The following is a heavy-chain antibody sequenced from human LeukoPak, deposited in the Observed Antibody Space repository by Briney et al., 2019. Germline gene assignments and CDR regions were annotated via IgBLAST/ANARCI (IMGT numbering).Heavy chain of an antibody. CDR2: ISTSGDST. CDR3: ARLLLVTKGFDY. V-gene: IGHV3-23*01. Sequence: GGSLRLSCAASGFTFSSYAMSWVRQAPGKGLEWVAAISTSGDSTHHADSVKGRFTISRDNSKNTLFLQMDSLRAEDTALYYCARLLLVTKGFDYWGQGTLVTVSS. J-gene: IGHJ4*02. D-gene: IGHD2-8*02. CDR1: GFTFSSYA.